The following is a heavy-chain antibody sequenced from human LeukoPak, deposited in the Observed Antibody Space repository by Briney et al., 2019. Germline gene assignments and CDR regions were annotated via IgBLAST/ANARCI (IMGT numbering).Heavy chain of an antibody. J-gene: IGHJ4*02. CDR1: GFTFSGSA. V-gene: IGHV3-30*02. Sequence: GGSLRLSRAASGFTFSGSAMHWVRQAPGKGLEWVAFIRYDGSNKFFADSVKGRFTISRDNSKNTLFLQMSSLRPEDTAVYYCAKGYSYSFDYWGQGTLVAVSS. CDR2: IRYDGSNK. D-gene: IGHD2-21*01. CDR3: AKGYSYSFDY.